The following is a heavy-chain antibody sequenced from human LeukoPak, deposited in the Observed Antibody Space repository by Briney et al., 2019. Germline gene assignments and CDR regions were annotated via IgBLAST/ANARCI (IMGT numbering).Heavy chain of an antibody. D-gene: IGHD3-22*01. J-gene: IGHJ4*02. CDR2: IYLGNNT. V-gene: IGHV3-53*01. Sequence: GGSLRLSCAASGFTVISNYMGWVRQAPGKGLEWLSVIYLGNNTFYADSVKGRFAISRDKSKNTVFLQMNSLRVEDTAVYYCAKVAYDSSGPYDYWGQGTLVTVSS. CDR3: AKVAYDSSGPYDY. CDR1: GFTVISNY.